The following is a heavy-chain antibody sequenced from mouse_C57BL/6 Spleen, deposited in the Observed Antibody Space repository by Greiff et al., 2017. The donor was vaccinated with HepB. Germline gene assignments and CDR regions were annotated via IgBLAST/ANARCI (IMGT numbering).Heavy chain of an antibody. CDR3: IREEITTVVATRFDY. Sequence: VQLQQSGAELVRPGASVTLSCKASGYTFTDYEMHWVKQTPVHGLEWIGAIDPETGGTAYNQKFKGKAILTADKSSSTAYMELRSLTSEDSAVYYCIREEITTVVATRFDYWGQGTTLTVSS. CDR2: IDPETGGT. J-gene: IGHJ2*01. CDR1: GYTFTDYE. V-gene: IGHV1-15*01. D-gene: IGHD1-1*01.